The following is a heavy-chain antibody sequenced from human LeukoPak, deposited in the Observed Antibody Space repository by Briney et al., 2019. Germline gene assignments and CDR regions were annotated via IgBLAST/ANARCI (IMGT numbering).Heavy chain of an antibody. Sequence: GGSLRLSCVVSGFTFSSYAMSWVRQAPGKGLEWVSVISGSDNSTYYADSVKGRFTISRDNSKNTLYMQMNSLRVEDTAIYYFAKVDSGNYYYFYYWGQGTLVTVSS. CDR2: ISGSDNST. CDR3: AKVDSGNYYYFYY. D-gene: IGHD1-26*01. V-gene: IGHV3-23*01. CDR1: GFTFSSYA. J-gene: IGHJ4*02.